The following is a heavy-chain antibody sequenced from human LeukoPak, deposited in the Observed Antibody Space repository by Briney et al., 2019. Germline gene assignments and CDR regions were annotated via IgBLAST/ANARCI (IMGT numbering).Heavy chain of an antibody. J-gene: IGHJ4*02. CDR3: AREPYYYDTSGYYYETGYYFDY. V-gene: IGHV3-21*01. Sequence: PGGSLRLSCAASGFTFSSYSMNWVRQAPGKGLEWVSSISSSSSYIYYADSVKGRFTISRDNAKNSLYLQMNSLRAEDTAVYYCAREPYYYDTSGYYYETGYYFDYWGQGTLVTGSS. CDR1: GFTFSSYS. D-gene: IGHD3-22*01. CDR2: ISSSSSYI.